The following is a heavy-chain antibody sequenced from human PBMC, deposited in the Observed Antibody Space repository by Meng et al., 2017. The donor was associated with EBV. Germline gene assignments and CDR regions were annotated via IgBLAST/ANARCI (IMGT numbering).Heavy chain of an antibody. CDR2: INHSGST. J-gene: IGHJ4*02. CDR1: GGSFSGYY. D-gene: IGHD5-24*01. V-gene: IGHV4-34*01. Sequence: GAGTLKPSETLSPTCAVYGGSFSGYYGSWIRQPPGKGLEWIGEINHSGSTNYNPSLKSRVTISVDTSKNQFSLKLSSVTAADTAVYYCARGRWLQPGSYFDYWGQGTLVTVSS. CDR3: ARGRWLQPGSYFDY.